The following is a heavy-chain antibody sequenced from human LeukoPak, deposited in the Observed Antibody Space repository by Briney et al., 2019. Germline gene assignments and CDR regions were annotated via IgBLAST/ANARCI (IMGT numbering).Heavy chain of an antibody. Sequence: GASVKVSCKASGYTFTNSDINWVRQAPGQGHEWMGWMNPNSGKTGYARKFQGRVTSTRNSTISTAYMDLSSLRSEDTAVYYCARGVRFSDFYYYMDVWGQGTTVTVSS. CDR3: ARGVRFSDFYYYMDV. J-gene: IGHJ6*03. CDR1: GYTFTNSD. D-gene: IGHD3-3*01. CDR2: MNPNSGKT. V-gene: IGHV1-8*03.